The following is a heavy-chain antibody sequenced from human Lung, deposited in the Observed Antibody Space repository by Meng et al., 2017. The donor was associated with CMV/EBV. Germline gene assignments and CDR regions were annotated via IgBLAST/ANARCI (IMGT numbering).Heavy chain of an antibody. Sequence: GEXXKISCAASGFTFRVSSMNWVRQAPGKGLEWVASISGNHRHIHYADSVKGRFTISRDNGEESLYLEMNSLRVEDTAVYYCARGLGYGDYEMNYLDYWGQGTXVTVSS. V-gene: IGHV3-21*01. D-gene: IGHD4-17*01. CDR1: GFTFRVSS. CDR3: ARGLGYGDYEMNYLDY. J-gene: IGHJ4*01. CDR2: ISGNHRHI.